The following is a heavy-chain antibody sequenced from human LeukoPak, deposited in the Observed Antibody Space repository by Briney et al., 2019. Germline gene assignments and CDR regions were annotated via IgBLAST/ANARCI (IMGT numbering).Heavy chain of an antibody. Sequence: GGSLRLSCAASGFTFSSYAMSWVRQAPGKGLEGVSVLSNSGGTTYYADSVKGRFTISRDNSKNTLYLQMNSLRAEDTALYYCAKGRPLPRRGAFDIWGQGTMVTVSS. D-gene: IGHD3-10*01. CDR3: AKGRPLPRRGAFDI. V-gene: IGHV3-23*01. CDR1: GFTFSSYA. J-gene: IGHJ3*02. CDR2: LSNSGGTT.